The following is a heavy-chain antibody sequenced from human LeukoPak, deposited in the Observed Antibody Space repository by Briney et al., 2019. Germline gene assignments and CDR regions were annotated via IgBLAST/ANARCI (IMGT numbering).Heavy chain of an antibody. V-gene: IGHV1-18*01. CDR2: ISSYNGNT. D-gene: IGHD6-13*01. J-gene: IGHJ3*02. Sequence: ASVKVSCKASGYIFTSYGISWVRQAPGQGLEGMGWISSYNGNTNYAQKFQGRVTMTTDTSTSTVYMELMSLRSDETAVYYCARGIAAAATGVPFDIWGQGTMVTVSS. CDR3: ARGIAAAATGVPFDI. CDR1: GYIFTSYG.